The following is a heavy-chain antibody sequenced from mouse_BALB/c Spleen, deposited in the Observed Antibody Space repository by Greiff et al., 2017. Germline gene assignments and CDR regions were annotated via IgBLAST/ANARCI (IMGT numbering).Heavy chain of an antibody. CDR2: INPSTGYT. CDR1: GYTFTSYW. V-gene: IGHV1-7*01. Sequence: QVQLQQSGAELAKPGASVKMSCKASGYTFTSYWMHWVKQRPGQGLEWIGYINPSTGYTEYNQKFKDKATLTADKSSSTAYMQLSSLTSEDSAVYYCARSYRYDGAWFADWGQGTLVTVSA. J-gene: IGHJ3*01. CDR3: ARSYRYDGAWFAD. D-gene: IGHD2-14*01.